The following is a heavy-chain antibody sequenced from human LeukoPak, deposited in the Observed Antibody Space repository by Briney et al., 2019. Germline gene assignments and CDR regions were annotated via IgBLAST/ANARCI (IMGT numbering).Heavy chain of an antibody. D-gene: IGHD6-19*01. V-gene: IGHV1-18*01. CDR3: AKDEQWLVDY. J-gene: IGHJ4*02. CDR2: ISAYNGNT. CDR1: GYTFTSYG. Sequence: GASVKVSCKTSGYTFTSYGISWVRQAPGRGLEWMGWISAYNGNTNYAQKFQGRVTMTTDTSTSTAYMELRSLRSDDTAVYYCAKDEQWLVDYWGQGTLVTVSS.